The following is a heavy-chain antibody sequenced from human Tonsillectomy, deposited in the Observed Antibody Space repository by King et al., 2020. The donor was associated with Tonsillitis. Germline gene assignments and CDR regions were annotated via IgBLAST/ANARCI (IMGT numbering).Heavy chain of an antibody. CDR3: ITDSQDYYDGSGYYYYYYMDV. V-gene: IGHV3-15*01. D-gene: IGHD3-22*01. J-gene: IGHJ6*03. CDR2: IKDKTDGGTT. Sequence: QLVQSGGGLVKPGGSLRLSCAASGFTFINAWMSWVRQAPGKGLEWVGRIKDKTDGGTTDYAAPVKGRFTISRDDSKNTLYLQMNSLKTEDTAVYYCITDSQDYYDGSGYYYYYYMDVWGKGTTVTVSS. CDR1: GFTFINAW.